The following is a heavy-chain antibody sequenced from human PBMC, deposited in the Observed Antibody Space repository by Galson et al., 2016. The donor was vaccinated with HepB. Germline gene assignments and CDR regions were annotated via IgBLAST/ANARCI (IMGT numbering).Heavy chain of an antibody. V-gene: IGHV3-30*04. J-gene: IGHJ4*02. CDR3: ARDHRRSVAPREWLDY. Sequence: SLRLSCAASGFTFRTYAMHWVRQAPGKGLEWVAVISYDGSKKYYADSVKGRFTISRDNSKNTLHLQMSSLRVEDTAVYYCARDHRRSVAPREWLDYWGQGTLVTVSS. D-gene: IGHD3-3*01. CDR1: GFTFRTYA. CDR2: ISYDGSKK.